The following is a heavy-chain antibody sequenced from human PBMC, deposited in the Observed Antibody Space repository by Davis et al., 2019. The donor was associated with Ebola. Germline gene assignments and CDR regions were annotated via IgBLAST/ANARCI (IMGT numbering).Heavy chain of an antibody. V-gene: IGHV4-34*01. D-gene: IGHD4-17*01. J-gene: IGHJ5*01. CDR2: TGHSGYT. CDR3: ARTTKTNIEASGLGFNSFDS. CDR1: GDSFSAYF. Sequence: SETLSLTCAVYGDSFSAYFWSWIRQPPGKGLEWIGETGHSGYTNYSPSLMSRVTISVDSSKSQFSLKLHSVTAADTAVYYCARTTKTNIEASGLGFNSFDSWGQGALVSVSS.